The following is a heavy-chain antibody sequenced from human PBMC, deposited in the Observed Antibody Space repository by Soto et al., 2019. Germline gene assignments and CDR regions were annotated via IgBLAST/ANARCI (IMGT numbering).Heavy chain of an antibody. V-gene: IGHV4-39*01. CDR2: IYYSGST. J-gene: IGHJ6*03. Sequence: AEALPLTCAVSGGSISRRRYYWGWIRERPGKGLEWIGSIYYSGSTYYNPSLKSRVTIPVDTSKNQFSLKLSSVTAADTAVYYCARLRYCSSTSCPKRNPYYYYYMDVWGKGTTVT. D-gene: IGHD2-2*01. CDR1: GGSISRRRYY. CDR3: ARLRYCSSTSCPKRNPYYYYYMDV.